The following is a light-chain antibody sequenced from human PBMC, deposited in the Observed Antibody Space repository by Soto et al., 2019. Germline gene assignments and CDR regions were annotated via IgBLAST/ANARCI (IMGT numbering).Light chain of an antibody. CDR1: QSISSH. J-gene: IGKJ4*01. V-gene: IGKV1-39*01. Sequence: DIQMTQSPSSLSASVGDRVIITCRASQSISSHLNWYQQKPGKAPKLLIYAASSLQSGVPSRFSGSGSGTDFTLTISILQPEDFATYYCQQSYRTPLTFGGGTKVEIK. CDR2: AAS. CDR3: QQSYRTPLT.